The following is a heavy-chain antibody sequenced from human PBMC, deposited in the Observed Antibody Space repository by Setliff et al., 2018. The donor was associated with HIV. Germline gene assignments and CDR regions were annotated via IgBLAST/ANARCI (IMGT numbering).Heavy chain of an antibody. V-gene: IGHV3-23*01. CDR3: AKGAPQLFSYMDV. Sequence: WGSLRLSCAASGCTFSNYAMNWVRQAPGKGLEWVSTISGSGGSTYYADSVKGRFTISRDNSKKTLFMQMNSLRAEDTAVYYCAKGAPQLFSYMDVWGKGTTVTVSS. CDR1: GCTFSNYA. J-gene: IGHJ6*03. CDR2: ISGSGGST. D-gene: IGHD1-1*01.